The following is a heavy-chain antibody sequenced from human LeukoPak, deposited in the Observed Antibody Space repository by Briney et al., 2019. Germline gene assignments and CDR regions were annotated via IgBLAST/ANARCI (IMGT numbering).Heavy chain of an antibody. D-gene: IGHD3-10*01. V-gene: IGHV4-4*07. J-gene: IGHJ6*03. Sequence: PSETLSLTCTVSGGSISSYYWSWIRQPAGKGLEWIGRIYTSGSTNYNPSLKSRVTMSVDTSKNQFSLKLSSVTAADTAVYYCARDRVYYGSGSYYYYYMDVWGKGTTVTISS. CDR1: GGSISSYY. CDR3: ARDRVYYGSGSYYYYYMDV. CDR2: IYTSGST.